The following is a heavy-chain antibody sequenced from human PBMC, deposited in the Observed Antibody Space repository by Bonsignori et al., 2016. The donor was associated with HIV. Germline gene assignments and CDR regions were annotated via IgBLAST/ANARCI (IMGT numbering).Heavy chain of an antibody. J-gene: IGHJ4*02. Sequence: QVQLVESGGGLVQPGRSPRLSCVASGFAFSTYAMHWVRQAPGKGLEWVTVVSNDGTKNYYSDSAKGRFTISRDNSKNTVYLQMNRLRVDDTAVYFCAKGDTAMADYFFDHWGQGTLVSV. D-gene: IGHD4/OR15-4a*01. CDR2: VSNDGTKN. CDR1: GFAFSTYA. V-gene: IGHV3-30*18. CDR3: AKGDTAMADYFFDH.